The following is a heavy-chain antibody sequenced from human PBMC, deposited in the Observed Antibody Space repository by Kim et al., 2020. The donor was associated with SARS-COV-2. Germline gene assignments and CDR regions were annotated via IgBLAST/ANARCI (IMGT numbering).Heavy chain of an antibody. CDR1: GGSISSSSYY. CDR2: IYYSGST. Sequence: SETLSLTCTVSGGSISSSSYYWGWIRQPPGKGLEWIGSIYYSGSTYYNPSLKSRVTISVDTSKNQFSLKLSSVTAADTAVYYCARLFTFWSGSGYDFFDYWGQGTLVTVSS. J-gene: IGHJ4*02. V-gene: IGHV4-39*01. D-gene: IGHD5-12*01. CDR3: ARLFTFWSGSGYDFFDY.